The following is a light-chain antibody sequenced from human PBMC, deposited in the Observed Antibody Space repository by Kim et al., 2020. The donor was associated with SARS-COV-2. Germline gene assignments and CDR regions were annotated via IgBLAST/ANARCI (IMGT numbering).Light chain of an antibody. V-gene: IGLV3-19*01. CDR1: SRRSYY. CDR3: NSRDSSGNHLRV. Sequence: LGQTVRITCQGDSRRSYYASCYQQKPGQAPVLVIYGKNNRPSGIPDRFSGSSPGNTASLTITGAQAEDEADYYCNSRDSSGNHLRVFGTGTKVTVL. CDR2: GKN. J-gene: IGLJ1*01.